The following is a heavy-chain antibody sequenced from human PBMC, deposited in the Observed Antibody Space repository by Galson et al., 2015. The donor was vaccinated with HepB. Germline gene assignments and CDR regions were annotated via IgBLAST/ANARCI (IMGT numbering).Heavy chain of an antibody. D-gene: IGHD2-2*02. CDR2: ISWNSGSI. CDR1: GFTFDGYA. J-gene: IGHJ4*02. V-gene: IGHV3-9*01. CDR3: AKDIGGGYCSSTSCYRGVAG. Sequence: SLRLSCAASGFTFDGYAMHWVRQAPGKGLEWVSGISWNSGSIGYADSVKGRFTISRDNAKNSLYLQMNSLRAEDTALYYCAKDIGGGYCSSTSCYRGVAGWGQGTLVTVSS.